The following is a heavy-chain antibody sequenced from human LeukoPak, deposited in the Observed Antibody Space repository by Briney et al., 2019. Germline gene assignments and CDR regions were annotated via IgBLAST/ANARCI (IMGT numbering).Heavy chain of an antibody. CDR2: VNPNSGHA. D-gene: IGHD2-21*01. V-gene: IGHV1-8*01. CDR3: ARGILEGVDV. CDR1: GCTFTSYD. J-gene: IGHJ6*02. Sequence: ASVKVSCKASGCTFTSYDINWVRQATGQGLEWMGWVNPNSGHAGSPQKFQGRVTMTRDTSISTAYMELSSLTSEDTAVYYCARGILEGVDVWGQGTAVTVSS.